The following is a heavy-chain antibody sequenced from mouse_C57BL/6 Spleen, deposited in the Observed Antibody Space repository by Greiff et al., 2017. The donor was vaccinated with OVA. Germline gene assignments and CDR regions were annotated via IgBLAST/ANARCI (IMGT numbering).Heavy chain of an antibody. CDR3: ARVPDYYGSSYNAY. V-gene: IGHV3-6*01. D-gene: IGHD1-1*01. Sequence: EVQLQESGPGLVKPSQSLSLTCSVTGYSITSGYYWNWIRQFPGNKLEWMGYISYDGSNNYNPSLKNRISITRDTSKNQFVLKLNSVTTEDTATYYCARVPDYYGSSYNAYWGQGTLVTVSA. CDR2: ISYDGSN. CDR1: GYSITSGYY. J-gene: IGHJ3*01.